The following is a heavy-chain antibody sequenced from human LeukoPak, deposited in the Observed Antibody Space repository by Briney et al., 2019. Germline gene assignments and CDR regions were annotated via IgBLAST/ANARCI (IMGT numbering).Heavy chain of an antibody. Sequence: GGSLRLSCAASGFTFSSYWMSWVRQAPGKGLEGVANIKQDGSEKYYVDSVKGRFTISRDNAKNSLFLQMNSLRAEDTAVYYCASSTGRTTNFDYWGRGTLVTVSS. CDR3: ASSTGRTTNFDY. CDR2: IKQDGSEK. D-gene: IGHD1-7*01. CDR1: GFTFSSYW. V-gene: IGHV3-7*01. J-gene: IGHJ4*02.